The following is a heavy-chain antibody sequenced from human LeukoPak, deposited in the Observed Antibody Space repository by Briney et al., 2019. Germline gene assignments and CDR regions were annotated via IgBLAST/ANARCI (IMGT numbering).Heavy chain of an antibody. J-gene: IGHJ4*02. CDR3: ARGTLGISGPGNYSKGDY. V-gene: IGHV3-53*01. D-gene: IGHD3-10*01. CDR1: GFTVSSNY. Sequence: GGSLRLSCAASGFTVSSNYMSWVRQAPGKGLEWVSVIYSGGSTYYADSVKGRFTISRDSSKRTLYLQMDSLRAEDTAVYYCARGTLGISGPGNYSKGDYWGQGTLVTVSS. CDR2: IYSGGST.